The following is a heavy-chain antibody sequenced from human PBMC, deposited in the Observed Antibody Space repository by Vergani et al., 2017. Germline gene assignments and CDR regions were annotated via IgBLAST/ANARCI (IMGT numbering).Heavy chain of an antibody. V-gene: IGHV4-30-4*08. CDR2: IYYSGAT. Sequence: QVQLQESGPGLVKPSQTLSLTCTVSGDYINNGNHYWTWIRQSPGKGLEWIGYIYYSGATYYNPSLKTRLTMSLDRSKNQFSLKLTSVTAADTAVYYCASLFGSWSYYNRGWFDPLGQGTQGTVPS. CDR3: ASLFGSWSYYNRGWFDP. J-gene: IGHJ5*02. CDR1: GDYINNGNHY. D-gene: IGHD3-10*01.